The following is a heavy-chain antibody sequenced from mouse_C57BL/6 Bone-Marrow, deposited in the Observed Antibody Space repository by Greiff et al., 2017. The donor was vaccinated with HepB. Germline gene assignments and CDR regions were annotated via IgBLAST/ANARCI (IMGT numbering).Heavy chain of an antibody. J-gene: IGHJ4*01. V-gene: IGHV5-12*01. CDR2: ISNGGGST. CDR1: GFTFSDYY. CDR3: ARRADYADYAMDY. D-gene: IGHD2-4*01. Sequence: DVKLVESGGGLVQPGGSLKLSCAASGFTFSDYYMYWVRQTPEKRLEWVAYISNGGGSTYYPDTVKGRFTISRDNAKNTLYLQMSRLKSEDTAMYYCARRADYADYAMDYWGQGTSVTVSS.